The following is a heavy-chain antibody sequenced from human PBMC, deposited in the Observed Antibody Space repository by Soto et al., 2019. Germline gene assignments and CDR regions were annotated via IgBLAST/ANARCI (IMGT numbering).Heavy chain of an antibody. V-gene: IGHV3-23*01. D-gene: IGHD2-15*01. CDR2: ISGSGGST. CDR3: AKNGKDIVVVVADFDY. J-gene: IGHJ4*02. CDR1: GFTFSSYA. Sequence: PGGSLRLSCAASGFTFSSYAMSWVRQAPGKGLEWVSAISGSGGSTYYADSVKGRFTISRDNSKNTLYLQMNSLRAEDTAVYYCAKNGKDIVVVVADFDYWGQGTLVTVSS.